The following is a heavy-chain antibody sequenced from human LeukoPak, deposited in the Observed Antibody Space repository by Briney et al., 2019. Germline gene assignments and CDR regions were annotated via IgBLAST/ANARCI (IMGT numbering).Heavy chain of an antibody. CDR1: GGSISSGDYY. V-gene: IGHV4-30-4*08. J-gene: IGHJ4*02. Sequence: SETLSLTCTVSGGSISSGDYYWSWIRQPPGKGLEWIGYIYYSGSTYYNPSLKSRVTISVDTSKNQFSLKLSSVTAANTAVYYCARAIWDDPNYFDHWGQGTLVTVSS. D-gene: IGHD1-26*01. CDR3: ARAIWDDPNYFDH. CDR2: IYYSGST.